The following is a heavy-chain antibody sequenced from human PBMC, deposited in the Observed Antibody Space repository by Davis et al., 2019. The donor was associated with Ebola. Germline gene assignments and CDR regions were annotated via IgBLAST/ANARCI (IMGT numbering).Heavy chain of an antibody. CDR2: ICHSVKS. Sequence: MPSETLSLTCTVSQYSTTGGDCWGWIRQPPGKGLEWIGSICHSVKSYHNPSLRNRLTMSVDTSNNRFSLNFISVTAADTAVYYCVRDGYSTSGRGHWYFDIWGRGALVTVSS. J-gene: IGHJ2*01. CDR1: QYSTTGGDC. V-gene: IGHV4-38-2*02. CDR3: VRDGYSTSGRGHWYFDI. D-gene: IGHD3-10*01.